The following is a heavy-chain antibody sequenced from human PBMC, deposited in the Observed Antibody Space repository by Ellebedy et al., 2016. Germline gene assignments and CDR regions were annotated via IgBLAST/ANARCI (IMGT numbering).Heavy chain of an antibody. J-gene: IGHJ5*02. CDR2: IHTSGSPI. V-gene: IGHV3-48*04. CDR1: GFIISDYS. CDR3: SRWFDP. Sequence: GGSLRLSXAASGFIISDYSMNWLRQIPGMGLQWISYIHTSGSPIYYADSVKGRFTISRDNTKNSLYLHMNNLRAEDTAVYYCSRWFDPWGQGTLVTVSS.